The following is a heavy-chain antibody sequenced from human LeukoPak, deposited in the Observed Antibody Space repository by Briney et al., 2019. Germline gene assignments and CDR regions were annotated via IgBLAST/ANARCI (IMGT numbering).Heavy chain of an antibody. CDR2: ISIRSSTI. V-gene: IGHV3-48*01. CDR3: ARERDGYTHDAFDI. D-gene: IGHD5-24*01. Sequence: GGSLRLSCAASGFTFSSYSMAWVRQAPGKGLEWVSYISIRSSTIYYADSVKGRFTISRDNAKNSLYVQMNSLRAEDTAVYYCARERDGYTHDAFDIRGQGTMVTVSS. J-gene: IGHJ3*02. CDR1: GFTFSSYS.